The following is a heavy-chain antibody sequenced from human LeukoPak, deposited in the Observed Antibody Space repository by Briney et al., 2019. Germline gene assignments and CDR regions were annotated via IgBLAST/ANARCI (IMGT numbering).Heavy chain of an antibody. CDR3: ARGYSSTWQGGLFHY. J-gene: IGHJ4*02. D-gene: IGHD6-13*01. V-gene: IGHV4-34*01. CDR2: INHSGST. CDR1: GGSFSGYY. Sequence: SETLSLTCAVYGGSFSGYYWSWIRQPPGKGLEWIGEINHSGSTNYNPSLKSRVTISVDTSKNQFSLNLSSVTAADTAVYYCARGYSSTWQGGLFHYWGQGTLVTVSS.